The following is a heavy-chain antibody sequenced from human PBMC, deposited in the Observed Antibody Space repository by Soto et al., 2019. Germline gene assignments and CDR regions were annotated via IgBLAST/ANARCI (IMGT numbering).Heavy chain of an antibody. V-gene: IGHV1-8*01. Sequence: QVPLVQSGAEVKKPGASVKVSCKASGYTFTSYDINWVRQATGQGLEWMGWMNPNSGNTGYAQKFQGRVTMTTNTSISTADMELSSLRSEDTAVYYCERVPDYYYMEVWGKGTTGTVSS. CDR1: GYTFTSYD. CDR2: MNPNSGNT. CDR3: ERVPDYYYMEV. J-gene: IGHJ6*03.